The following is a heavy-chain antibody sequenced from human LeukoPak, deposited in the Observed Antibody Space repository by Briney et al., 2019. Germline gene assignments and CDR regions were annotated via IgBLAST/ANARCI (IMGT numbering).Heavy chain of an antibody. CDR3: ARASVYYYGSGSFDAFDI. CDR1: GGTFSSYA. Sequence: GASVKVSCKASGGTFSSYAISWVRQAPGQGLEWMGWINPNSGGTNYAQKFQGRVTMTRDTSISTAYMELSRLRSDDTAVYYCARASVYYYGSGSFDAFDIWGQGTMVTVSS. D-gene: IGHD3-10*01. J-gene: IGHJ3*02. CDR2: INPNSGGT. V-gene: IGHV1-2*02.